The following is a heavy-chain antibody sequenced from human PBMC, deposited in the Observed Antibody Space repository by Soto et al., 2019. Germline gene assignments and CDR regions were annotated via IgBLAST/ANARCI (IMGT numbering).Heavy chain of an antibody. V-gene: IGHV1-69*02. Sequence: QVQLVQSGAEVKKPGSSVKVSCKASGGTFSSYTISWVRQAPGQGLEWMGRIIPILGIANYAQKFQGRVTITADKSTSTAYMELSSLRSEDTAVYYCARAEAVAGNSASVYWGQGTLVTVSS. CDR1: GGTFSSYT. D-gene: IGHD6-19*01. CDR3: ARAEAVAGNSASVY. CDR2: IIPILGIA. J-gene: IGHJ4*02.